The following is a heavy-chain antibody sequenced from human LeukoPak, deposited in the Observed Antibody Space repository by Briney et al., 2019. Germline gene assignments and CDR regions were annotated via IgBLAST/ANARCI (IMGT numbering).Heavy chain of an antibody. CDR3: ATGTSLAVAGPFDY. CDR1: GYTLTELS. CDR2: FDPEDGET. Sequence: ASVKVSCKVSGYTLTELSMHWVRQAPGKGLEWMGGFDPEDGETIYAQKFQGRVTMTEDTSTDTAYMEPSGLRSEDTAVYYCATGTSLAVAGPFDYWGQGTLVTVSS. D-gene: IGHD6-19*01. V-gene: IGHV1-24*01. J-gene: IGHJ4*02.